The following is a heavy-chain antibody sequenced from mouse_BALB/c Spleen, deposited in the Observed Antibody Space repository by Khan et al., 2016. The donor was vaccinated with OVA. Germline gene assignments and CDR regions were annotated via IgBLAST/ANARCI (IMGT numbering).Heavy chain of an antibody. D-gene: IGHD2-14*01. CDR1: GDSITSGF. V-gene: IGHV3-8*02. J-gene: IGHJ3*01. CDR2: MIYSGYT. Sequence: EVQLQESGPSLVQPSQTLSLTCSVTGDSITSGFWSWIRQFPGNKLEYMGYMIYSGYTYYNPSLKGRFSITRHTSKIQYYLKLNSVTTDDTATYYCARSTYRYAFAYWGQGTLVTVSA. CDR3: ARSTYRYAFAY.